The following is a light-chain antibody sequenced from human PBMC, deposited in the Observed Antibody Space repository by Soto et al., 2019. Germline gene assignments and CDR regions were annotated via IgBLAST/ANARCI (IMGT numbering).Light chain of an antibody. CDR3: QQYGTSPRT. CDR2: GAS. V-gene: IGKV3-20*01. J-gene: IGKJ1*01. CDR1: QTVTRSY. Sequence: EIVLTQSPGTMSLSPGERVTLSCRASQTVTRSYLAWYQQKPGQAPRLLIYGASIRATGIPDRFSGSGSGTDFTLTITRLETEDFAAYYCQQYGTSPRTFGQATKVDI.